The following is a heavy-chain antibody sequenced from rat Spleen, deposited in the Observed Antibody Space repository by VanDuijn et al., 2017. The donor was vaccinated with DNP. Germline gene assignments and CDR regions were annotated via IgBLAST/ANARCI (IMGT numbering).Heavy chain of an antibody. V-gene: IGHV1-43*01. Sequence: QVQLQQSGAELAKPGSSVKISCKASGYTFTTYYIGWIKQTTRQGLEYIGYINMGSGGSNSNEKFKGKATLTEDKSSSTAFMQLSSLTPDDSAVYYCARSGGSRVWFAYWGQGTLVTVSS. CDR1: GYTFTTYY. D-gene: IGHD1-4*01. CDR3: ARSGGSRVWFAY. CDR2: INMGSGGS. J-gene: IGHJ3*01.